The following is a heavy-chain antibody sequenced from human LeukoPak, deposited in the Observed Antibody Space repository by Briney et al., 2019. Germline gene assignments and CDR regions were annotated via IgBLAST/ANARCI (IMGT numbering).Heavy chain of an antibody. V-gene: IGHV3-74*01. CDR1: GFTFSSYW. CDR2: INSDGSST. D-gene: IGHD2-2*01. Sequence: PGGSLRLSCAASGFTFSSYWMHWVRQAPGKGLVWVSRINSDGSSTSYADSVKGRFTISRDNAKNTLYLQMNSLRAEDTAVYYCARTRGVVPAANLGPPFDPWGQGTLVTVSS. J-gene: IGHJ5*02. CDR3: ARTRGVVPAANLGPPFDP.